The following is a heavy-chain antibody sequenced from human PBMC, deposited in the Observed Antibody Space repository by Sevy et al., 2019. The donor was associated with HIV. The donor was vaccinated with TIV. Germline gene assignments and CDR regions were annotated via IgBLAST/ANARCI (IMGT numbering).Heavy chain of an antibody. CDR3: ARGDDSSGYAGHYFDY. CDR2: ISYDGSNK. V-gene: IGHV3-30-3*01. Sequence: GGSLRLSCAASGFTFSSYAMHWVRQAPGKGLEWVAVISYDGSNKYYADSVKGRFTISRDNSKNTLYLQMNSLRAGDTAVYYCARGDDSSGYAGHYFDYWGQGTLVTVSS. J-gene: IGHJ4*02. D-gene: IGHD3-22*01. CDR1: GFTFSSYA.